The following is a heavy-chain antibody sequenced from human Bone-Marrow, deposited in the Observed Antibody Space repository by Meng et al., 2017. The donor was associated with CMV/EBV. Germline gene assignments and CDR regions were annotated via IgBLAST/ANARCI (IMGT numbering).Heavy chain of an antibody. CDR2: IKSKTDGGTT. J-gene: IGHJ6*02. V-gene: IGHV3-15*01. D-gene: IGHD2-2*01. Sequence: GGSLRLSCAASGFTFNDAWMTWVRQAPGKGLEWVGRIKSKTDGGTTDYAAPVKGRFTISRDDSKNTLYLQMNSMKTEDTAVYYCTTDGGVVPAAIGDYYYYGMDVWGQGTTVTVSS. CDR3: TTDGGVVPAAIGDYYYYGMDV. CDR1: GFTFNDAW.